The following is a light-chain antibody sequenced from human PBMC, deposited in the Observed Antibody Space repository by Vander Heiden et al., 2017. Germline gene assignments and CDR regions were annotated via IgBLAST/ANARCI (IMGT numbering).Light chain of an antibody. Sequence: DIVLTQFPDPLAVSLGERVTINCKSSQSILYSSNNKNYLAWYQQKPGQPPKLLIYWASTRESGVPDRFSGSGSGTDFTLTISSLQARDVAVYYCQQYYSTPYTFGQGTKLEIK. CDR2: WAS. J-gene: IGKJ2*01. CDR3: QQYYSTPYT. V-gene: IGKV4-1*01. CDR1: QSILYSSNNKNY.